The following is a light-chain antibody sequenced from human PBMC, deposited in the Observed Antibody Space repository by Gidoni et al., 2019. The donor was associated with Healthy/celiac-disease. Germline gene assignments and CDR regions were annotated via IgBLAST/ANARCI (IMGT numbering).Light chain of an antibody. CDR1: QSISSY. J-gene: IGKJ2*01. Sequence: DIQMTQSPSSLSASVGDRVTITCRASQSISSYLNWYQQKPGKAPKLLIYAASSLQSGVPSRLSGSGSGTDFTLTISSLQPEDFATYYCQQSYSAGYTFGQGTKLEIK. CDR2: AAS. CDR3: QQSYSAGYT. V-gene: IGKV1-39*01.